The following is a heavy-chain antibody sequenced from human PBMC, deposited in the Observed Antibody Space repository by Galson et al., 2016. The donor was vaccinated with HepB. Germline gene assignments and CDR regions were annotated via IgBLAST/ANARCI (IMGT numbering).Heavy chain of an antibody. CDR3: AREGGYSNGFNWFDP. CDR2: IDPSDSYT. Sequence: QSGAEVKKSGESLRISCKGSGYTFTNYWITWVRQRPGKGLEWMGRIDPSDSYTKYSPSFQGHVTISADKSINTAYMQWSSLEASDTAIYYCAREGGYSNGFNWFDPWGQGTLVTVSS. D-gene: IGHD5-18*01. J-gene: IGHJ5*02. V-gene: IGHV5-10-1*01. CDR1: GYTFTNYW.